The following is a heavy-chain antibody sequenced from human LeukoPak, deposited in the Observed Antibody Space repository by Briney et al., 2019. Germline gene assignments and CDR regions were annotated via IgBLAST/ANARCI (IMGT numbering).Heavy chain of an antibody. V-gene: IGHV4-34*01. Sequence: SETLSLTCAVYGGSFSGYYWSWIRQPPGKGLEWIGEINHSGSTNYNPSLKSRVTISVDTSKNQFSPKLSSVTAADTAVYYCARDPGYCSSTSCYSYGMDVWGQGTTVTVSS. CDR1: GGSFSGYY. CDR3: ARDPGYCSSTSCYSYGMDV. J-gene: IGHJ6*02. CDR2: INHSGST. D-gene: IGHD2-2*02.